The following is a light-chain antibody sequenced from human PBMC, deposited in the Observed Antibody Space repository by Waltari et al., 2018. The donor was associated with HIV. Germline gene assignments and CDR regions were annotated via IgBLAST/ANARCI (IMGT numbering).Light chain of an antibody. J-gene: IGLJ1*01. CDR1: TSNVGSNF. CDR2: RDN. CDR3: ATWDGSLGGVYV. V-gene: IGLV1-47*01. Sequence: QSVLTQPPSASGTPGQRVTISCSGTTSNVGSNFVSWYQPLPGTAPKLLIYRDNRRPSGVPDRFSGSKSGASASLAISGLRSEDEGDYYCATWDGSLGGVYVFGAGTKVTVL.